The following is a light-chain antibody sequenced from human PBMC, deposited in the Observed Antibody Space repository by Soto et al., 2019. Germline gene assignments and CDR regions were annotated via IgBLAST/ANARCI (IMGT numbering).Light chain of an antibody. V-gene: IGLV1-40*01. CDR3: QSYDITLNAWV. CDR2: GNS. CDR1: SSNFGAGYD. J-gene: IGLJ3*02. Sequence: QSVLTQPPSVSGAPGQRVTIACTGSSSNFGAGYDVHWYQQLPGTAPKLLIYGNSNRPSGVPDRFSGSKSGTSASLAITGLQADDEAHYYCQSYDITLNAWVFGGGTQLTVL.